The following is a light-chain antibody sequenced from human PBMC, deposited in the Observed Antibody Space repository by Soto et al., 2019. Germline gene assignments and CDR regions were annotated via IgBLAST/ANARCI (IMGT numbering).Light chain of an antibody. V-gene: IGKV3-20*01. CDR1: QSVSSSY. CDR2: GAS. J-gene: IGKJ1*01. Sequence: EIVFAPSPGTLSLSPVERATPSCRASQSVSSSYLAWYQQKPGQAPRLLIYGASSRATGIPDRFSGSGSGTDFTLTISRLEPEDFAVYYCQQYGSSGTFGQGTKVDI. CDR3: QQYGSSGT.